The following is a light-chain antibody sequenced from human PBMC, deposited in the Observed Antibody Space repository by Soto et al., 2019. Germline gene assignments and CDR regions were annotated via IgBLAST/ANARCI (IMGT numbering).Light chain of an antibody. Sequence: EIVFTQSPGTLSLSPGERATLSCRASQSVSSSYLAWYQQKPGQAPRLLIYGASSSATGIPDRFSGSGSGTDFTLTISRLEPEDFAVYYCQQYGSSRTFGQGTKVDIK. CDR1: QSVSSSY. CDR2: GAS. CDR3: QQYGSSRT. J-gene: IGKJ1*01. V-gene: IGKV3-20*01.